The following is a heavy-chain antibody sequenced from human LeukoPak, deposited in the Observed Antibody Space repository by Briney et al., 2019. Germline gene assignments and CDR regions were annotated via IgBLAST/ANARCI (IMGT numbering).Heavy chain of an antibody. J-gene: IGHJ6*03. D-gene: IGHD1-1*01. CDR2: IHYSGTT. CDR3: ARVSWFPGTSYYYMDV. CDR1: GGSISSSSYY. Sequence: SETLSLTCTASGGSISSSSYYWGWIRQPPGKGLEWIGYIHYSGTTNYYPSLKSRVTISVDTSKNQFSLKLSSVTAADTAVYYCARVSWFPGTSYYYMDVWGKGTTVTVSS. V-gene: IGHV4-61*05.